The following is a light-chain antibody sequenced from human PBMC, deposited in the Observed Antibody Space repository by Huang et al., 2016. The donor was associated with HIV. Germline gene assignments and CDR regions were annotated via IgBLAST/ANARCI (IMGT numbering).Light chain of an antibody. J-gene: IGKJ2*01. CDR3: QQYNNWPRT. CDR1: QYVSSN. CDR2: EAS. Sequence: ERVMTQSPATLSVSLGERATLSCRASQYVSSNLAWYQQKPGQAPRLLIYEASTRLTDIPARFSGSGSGIEFTLTISSLQSEDFAVYYCQQYNNWPRTFGQGTKLEIK. V-gene: IGKV3-15*01.